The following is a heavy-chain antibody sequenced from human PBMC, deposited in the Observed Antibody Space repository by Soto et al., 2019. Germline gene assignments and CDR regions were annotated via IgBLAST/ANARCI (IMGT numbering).Heavy chain of an antibody. J-gene: IGHJ6*02. V-gene: IGHV3-21*05. CDR3: ARMGISLSRGVISENHFGVDA. CDR2: INRIGDYV. Sequence: AQLVESGGGLVKPGGSLRLSCAASGFSLRSYTVNWVRQAPGKGLEWVSYINRIGDYVYYSDSVEGRFTVSRDNAKNSVSMQKNKQRVEDTDLYYCARMGISLSRGVISENHFGVDAWGQRPTVIVSS. CDR1: GFSLRSYT. D-gene: IGHD3-10*01.